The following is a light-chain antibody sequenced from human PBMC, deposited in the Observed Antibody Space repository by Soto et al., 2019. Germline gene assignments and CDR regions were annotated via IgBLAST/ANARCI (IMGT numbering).Light chain of an antibody. CDR3: QHYGSSPYT. Sequence: EIVLTQSPGTLSLSPGERATLSCRASQSVSSSYLAWYQQKPGQAPRLLMYGASSRATGIPDRFSGSGSWTDFTLTSSRLEPEDVAVYYCQHYGSSPYTFGQGTKLEIK. J-gene: IGKJ2*01. CDR1: QSVSSSY. CDR2: GAS. V-gene: IGKV3-20*01.